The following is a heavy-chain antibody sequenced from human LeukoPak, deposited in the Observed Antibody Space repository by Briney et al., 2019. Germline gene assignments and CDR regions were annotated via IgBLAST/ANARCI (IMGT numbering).Heavy chain of an antibody. CDR1: GGSISSYY. J-gene: IGHJ6*03. CDR3: ARSLRVRGVPDYMDV. D-gene: IGHD3-10*01. V-gene: IGHV4-59*01. Sequence: SETLSLTCTVSGGSISSYYWSWIRQPPGKGLEWIGYIYYSGSTNYNPSLKSRVTISVDTSKNQFSLKLSSVTAADTAVYYCARSLRVRGVPDYMDVWGKGTTVIISS. CDR2: IYYSGST.